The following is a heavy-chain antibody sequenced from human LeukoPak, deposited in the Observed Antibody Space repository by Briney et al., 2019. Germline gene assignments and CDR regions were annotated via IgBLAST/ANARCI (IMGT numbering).Heavy chain of an antibody. CDR2: TYYRSKWYA. CDR1: GDSVSSKSAT. Sequence: SQTLSLTCGISGDSVSSKSATWNWITHSPSRGLEWLGRTYYRSKWYAYYAVSVISRITINADTSKNQFSLQLNSVTPEDTAVYYCARVSNSFTSFDAFDIWGQGTMVTVSS. D-gene: IGHD6-13*01. J-gene: IGHJ3*02. CDR3: ARVSNSFTSFDAFDI. V-gene: IGHV6-1*01.